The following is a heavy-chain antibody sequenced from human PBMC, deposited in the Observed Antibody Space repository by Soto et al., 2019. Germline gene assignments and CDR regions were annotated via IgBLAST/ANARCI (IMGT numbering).Heavy chain of an antibody. J-gene: IGHJ6*02. V-gene: IGHV4-34*01. CDR1: GGSFSGYY. Sequence: SETLSLTCAVYGGSFSGYYWSWIRQPPGKGLEWIGEINHSGSTNYNPSLKSRVTISVDTSKNQFSLKLSSVTAADTAVYYRARVWGQVVAATYYYYGMDVWGQGTTVTVSS. D-gene: IGHD2-15*01. CDR2: INHSGST. CDR3: ARVWGQVVAATYYYYGMDV.